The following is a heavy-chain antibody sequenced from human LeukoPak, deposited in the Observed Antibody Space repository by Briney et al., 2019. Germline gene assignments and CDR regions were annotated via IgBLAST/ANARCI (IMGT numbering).Heavy chain of an antibody. V-gene: IGHV3-30*03. CDR1: EFTFFTYW. D-gene: IGHD6-19*01. J-gene: IGHJ3*02. CDR3: ARWFGGWTGGDAFDI. CDR2: ISYDGSNK. Sequence: GGSLRLSCAASEFTFFTYWMSWVRQAPGKGLEWVAVISYDGSNKYYADSVKGRFTISRDNSKNTLYLQMNSLRAEDTAVYYCARWFGGWTGGDAFDIWGQGTMVTVSS.